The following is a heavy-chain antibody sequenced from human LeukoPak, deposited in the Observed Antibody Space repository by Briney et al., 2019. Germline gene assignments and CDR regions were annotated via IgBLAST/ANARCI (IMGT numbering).Heavy chain of an antibody. CDR2: IYHSGST. J-gene: IGHJ4*02. Sequence: PSQTLSLTCAVSGGSISSGGYSWSWIRQPPGKGLEWIGYIYHSGSTYYNPSLKSRVTISVDRSKNQFSLKLSSVTAADTAVYFCARDGPWKSGVWGRGTLVTVSS. D-gene: IGHD1-1*01. CDR3: ARDGPWKSGV. CDR1: GGSISSGGYS. V-gene: IGHV4-30-2*01.